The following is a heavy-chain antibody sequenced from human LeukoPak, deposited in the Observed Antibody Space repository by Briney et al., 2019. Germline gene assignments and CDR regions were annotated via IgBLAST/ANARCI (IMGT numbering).Heavy chain of an antibody. CDR3: ARDLWDSGAYTIDY. D-gene: IGHD3-22*01. Sequence: HPGGSLRLSCAASGFTFSSYGIHWVRQAPGKGLEWVAVIQYDGSNKYYADSVKGRFTISRDNSKNTLYLQMNSLRAEDTAVYYCARDLWDSGAYTIDYWGQGTLVTVSS. J-gene: IGHJ4*02. CDR2: IQYDGSNK. CDR1: GFTFSSYG. V-gene: IGHV3-33*01.